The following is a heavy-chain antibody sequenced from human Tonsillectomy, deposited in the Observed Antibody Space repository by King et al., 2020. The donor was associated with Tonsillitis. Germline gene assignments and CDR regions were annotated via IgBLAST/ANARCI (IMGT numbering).Heavy chain of an antibody. Sequence: QLQESGPGLVKPSETLSLTCTVSGYSISSGYYWGWIRQPPGKGLEWIGSIYHSGSTYYNPSLKSRVTISVDTSKKQFSLKMSSVTAADTAVYYCARDPTNYSGSYYSDAFDIWGQGTMVTVSS. CDR1: GYSISSGYY. J-gene: IGHJ3*02. CDR3: ARDPTNYSGSYYSDAFDI. CDR2: IYHSGST. V-gene: IGHV4-38-2*02. D-gene: IGHD1-26*01.